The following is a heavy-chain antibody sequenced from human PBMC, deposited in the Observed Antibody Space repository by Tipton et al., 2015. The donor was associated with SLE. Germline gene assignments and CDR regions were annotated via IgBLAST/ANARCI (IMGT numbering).Heavy chain of an antibody. CDR2: IYYTGST. Sequence: LRLSCAVYGGSFSGYSWTWIRQPPGKGLEWIGSIYYTGSTYYSTSLKSRVTIAVDTSKNQFSLNLSSVTAADTAVYYCGTYYYDSSGYISWGGTVAFYIDVWGKGTTVTVSS. V-gene: IGHV4-34*01. J-gene: IGHJ6*03. D-gene: IGHD3-22*01. CDR3: GTYYYDSSGYISWGGTVAFYIDV. CDR1: GGSFSGYS.